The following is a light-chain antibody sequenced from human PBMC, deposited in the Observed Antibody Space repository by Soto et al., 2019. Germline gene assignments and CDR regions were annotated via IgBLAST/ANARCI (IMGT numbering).Light chain of an antibody. CDR3: LQGTHWPYT. J-gene: IGKJ2*01. CDR1: QSLVHSDGTTY. Sequence: DVVLTQSPLSLPVTPGQPASISCRSSQSLVHSDGTTYLNWFQQRPGQSPRRLIYQLSKRDSGVRGSFRGRGSGADFTLQISRVEAEDVGVYYCLQGTHWPYTFGQGTKLEIK. V-gene: IGKV2-30*02. CDR2: QLS.